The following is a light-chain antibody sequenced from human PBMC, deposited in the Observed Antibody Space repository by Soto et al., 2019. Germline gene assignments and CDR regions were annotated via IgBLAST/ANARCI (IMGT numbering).Light chain of an antibody. V-gene: IGKV3-20*01. CDR3: QQSYSSSATM. CDR1: QSVTSNY. Sequence: EIVLTQSPGTLSLSPGERATLSCRASQSVTSNYLAWYQQKPGQAPRILIFAASSRATGIPDKFSGSGSGTDFTLTISRLEPDDFATYYCQQSYSSSATMFGQGTRVEIK. CDR2: AAS. J-gene: IGKJ1*01.